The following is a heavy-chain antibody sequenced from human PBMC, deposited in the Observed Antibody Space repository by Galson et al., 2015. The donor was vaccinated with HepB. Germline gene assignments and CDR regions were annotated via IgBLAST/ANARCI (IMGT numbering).Heavy chain of an antibody. V-gene: IGHV1-18*01. J-gene: IGHJ5*01. CDR3: ARDRSTETMWSWFDS. D-gene: IGHD4-17*01. CDR1: GYTFSSHG. CDR2: ITPYNGKT. Sequence: SVKVSCKASGYTFSSHGISWVRRAPGQGLEWMGWITPYNGKTNYAQRFQGRVIMTTDTSTSTVNMELRSLRSDDTAMYYCARDRSTETMWSWFDSWGQSALFTVSS.